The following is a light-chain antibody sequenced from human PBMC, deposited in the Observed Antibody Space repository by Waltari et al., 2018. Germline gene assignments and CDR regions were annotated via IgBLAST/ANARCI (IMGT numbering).Light chain of an antibody. CDR2: EGS. Sequence: HSVLTQPPSVSAAPGQRVTISCTGTSSDVGGHNFVSWYQQHPGKVPKLMFHEGSKRPSWVPDRFAGSKSGDTASLAVSGLQAEDEADYYCTSYAGSNILVFGGGTKLTVL. V-gene: IGLV2-8*01. CDR3: TSYAGSNILV. CDR1: SSDVGGHNF. J-gene: IGLJ2*01.